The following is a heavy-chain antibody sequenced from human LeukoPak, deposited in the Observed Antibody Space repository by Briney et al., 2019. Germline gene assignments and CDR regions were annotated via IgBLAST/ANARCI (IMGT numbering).Heavy chain of an antibody. CDR1: GFTFSIYG. V-gene: IGHV3-23*01. CDR3: AKDNGWLHYCH. D-gene: IGHD5-24*01. J-gene: IGHJ4*02. CDR2: ISPGGEIT. Sequence: GGSLRLSCAASGFTFSIYGMNWVRQAPGKGLEWVSGISPGGEITYYADSVKGRFTISRDNSENTVSLQMHSLRAEDTATYYCAKDNGWLHYCHWGQGTLVTVSS.